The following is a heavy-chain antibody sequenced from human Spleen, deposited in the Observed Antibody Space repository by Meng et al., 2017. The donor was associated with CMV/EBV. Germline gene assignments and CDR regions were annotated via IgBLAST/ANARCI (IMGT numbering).Heavy chain of an antibody. D-gene: IGHD6-25*01. CDR2: IRYDGSNK. V-gene: IGHV3-30*02. CDR3: AKDQFPGSPSLYGMDV. J-gene: IGHJ6*02. Sequence: GGSLRLSCAASGFTFSSYGMHWVRQAPGKGLEWVAFIRYDGSNKYYADSVKGRFTISRDNSKNTLYLQMNSLRAEDTAVYYCAKDQFPGSPSLYGMDVWGQGTTVTVSS. CDR1: GFTFSSYG.